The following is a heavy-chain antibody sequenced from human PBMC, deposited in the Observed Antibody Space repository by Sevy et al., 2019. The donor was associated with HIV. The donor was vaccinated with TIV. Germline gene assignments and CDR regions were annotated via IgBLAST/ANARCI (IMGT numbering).Heavy chain of an antibody. D-gene: IGHD3-3*01. Sequence: SETLSLTCSVSGGSISKIGNYWCWVRQPPGERLEWLGDIFHTGKTNYNPSLKSRVTISLDTSKNQFSLKLSSVTAADTAVYYCAKIYDYSGPGALVTVSS. V-gene: IGHV4-39*01. CDR2: IFHTGKT. J-gene: IGHJ4*02. CDR1: GGSISKIGNY. CDR3: AKIYDY.